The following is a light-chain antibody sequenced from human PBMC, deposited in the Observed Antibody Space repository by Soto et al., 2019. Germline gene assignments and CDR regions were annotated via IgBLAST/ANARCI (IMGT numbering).Light chain of an antibody. CDR2: AAS. CDR1: QGIXSD. J-gene: IGKJ1*01. V-gene: IGKV3-15*01. CDR3: QQYNKGPLT. Sequence: EIVVTQSPATLSVSPGERSTLSCRASQGIXSDLVWCEATPGQAPRVLXAAASTKETGSPVRLSGSASATEFTLTISSLQSEYFTVYYFQQYNKGPLTFGQGTKVDIK.